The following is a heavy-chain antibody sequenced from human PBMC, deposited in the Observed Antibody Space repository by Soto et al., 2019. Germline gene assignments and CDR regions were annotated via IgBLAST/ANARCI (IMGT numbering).Heavy chain of an antibody. CDR3: AMVDVYVTPSPQDV. V-gene: IGHV1-18*01. CDR1: GYTFTRYG. Sequence: QVQLVQSGAEVKNPGASVKVSCKASGYTFTRYGIAWARQAPGQGLEWMGWFNTYNGNTNYAQNVQARVTPTTDTSTSTAYMELRSLRSNDTAIYYCAMVDVYVTPSPQDVWAQGTTVIVSS. CDR2: FNTYNGNT. J-gene: IGHJ6*02. D-gene: IGHD3-16*01.